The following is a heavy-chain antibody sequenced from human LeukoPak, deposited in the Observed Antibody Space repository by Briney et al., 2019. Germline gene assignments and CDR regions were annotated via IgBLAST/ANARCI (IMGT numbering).Heavy chain of an antibody. CDR2: IYYSGST. Sequence: PSETLSLTCTVSGGSISSYYWSWIRQPPGKGLEWIGYIYYSGSTNYNPSLKSRVTISVDTSKNQFSLKLSSVTAADTAVYYCARSLEMANMDVWGQGTTVTVSS. V-gene: IGHV4-59*01. CDR3: ARSLEMANMDV. CDR1: GGSISSYY. J-gene: IGHJ6*02. D-gene: IGHD5-24*01.